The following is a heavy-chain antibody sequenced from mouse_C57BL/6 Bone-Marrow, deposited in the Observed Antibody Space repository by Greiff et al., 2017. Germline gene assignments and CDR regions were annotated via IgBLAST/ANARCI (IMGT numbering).Heavy chain of an antibody. V-gene: IGHV1-55*01. CDR2: IYPGSGST. CDR1: GYTFTSYW. Sequence: QVQLKQPGAELVKPGASVKMSCKASGYTFTSYWITWVKQRPGQGLEWIGDIYPGSGSTNYNEKFKSKATLTVDTSSSTAYMQLSSLTSEDSAVYYCARGGYYYGSSEEDYWCQGTTLTVSS. D-gene: IGHD1-1*01. CDR3: ARGGYYYGSSEEDY. J-gene: IGHJ2*01.